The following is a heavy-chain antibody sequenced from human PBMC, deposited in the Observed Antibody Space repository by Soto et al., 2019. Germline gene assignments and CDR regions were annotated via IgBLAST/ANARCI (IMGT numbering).Heavy chain of an antibody. V-gene: IGHV3-30*18. Sequence: GRSLRLSCAASVFTFSSYGMHWVRQPPGKGLEWVAVISYDGSNKYYADSVKGRFTISRDNSKKTLYLQMNSLRAEDKAVYYYAKEGVGAAALPNWFDPWAQGTLVTVSS. J-gene: IGHJ5*02. CDR1: VFTFSSYG. CDR3: AKEGVGAAALPNWFDP. CDR2: ISYDGSNK. D-gene: IGHD2-15*01.